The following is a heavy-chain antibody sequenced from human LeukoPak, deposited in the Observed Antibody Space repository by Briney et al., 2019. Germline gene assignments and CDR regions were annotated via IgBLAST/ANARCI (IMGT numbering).Heavy chain of an antibody. D-gene: IGHD3-22*01. CDR3: ASYYFHGGPGY. V-gene: IGHV4-39*01. J-gene: IGHJ4*02. CDR2: TYYSGST. Sequence: SETLSLTCTVSGGSISSSSYYWGWIRQPPGKGLEWIGSTYYSGSTYYNPSLKSRVTISVDTSKNQFSLKLSSVTAADTAVYYCASYYFHGGPGYWGQGTLVTVSS. CDR1: GGSISSSSYY.